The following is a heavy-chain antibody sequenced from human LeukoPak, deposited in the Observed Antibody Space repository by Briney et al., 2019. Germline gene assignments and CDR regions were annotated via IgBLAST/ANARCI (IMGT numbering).Heavy chain of an antibody. CDR3: ARSAAGFTYYYYGMDV. V-gene: IGHV4-4*07. Sequence: SETLSLTCTVSGGSISSYYWSWIRQPAGKGLEWIGRFYTSDSTNYNPSLKSRVTMSIDTSKNQFSLKLTSVTAADTAVYYCARSAAGFTYYYYGMDVWGQGTTVTVSS. J-gene: IGHJ6*02. D-gene: IGHD6-13*01. CDR1: GGSISSYY. CDR2: FYTSDST.